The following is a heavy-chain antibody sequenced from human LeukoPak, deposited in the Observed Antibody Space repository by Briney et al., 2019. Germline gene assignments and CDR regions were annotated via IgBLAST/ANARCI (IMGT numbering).Heavy chain of an antibody. V-gene: IGHV1-2*02. CDR3: AREEVDSSGYPFDY. CDR1: GYTFTGYY. CDR2: INSNSGGT. Sequence: ASVKVSCKASGYTFTGYYMHWVRQAPGQGLEWMGWINSNSGGTNYAQKFQGRVTITRDTSISTAYMELSRLRSDDTAIYYCAREEVDSSGYPFDYWGQGTLVTVSS. D-gene: IGHD3-22*01. J-gene: IGHJ4*02.